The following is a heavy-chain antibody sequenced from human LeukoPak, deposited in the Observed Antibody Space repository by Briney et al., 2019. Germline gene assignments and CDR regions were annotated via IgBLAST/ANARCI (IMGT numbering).Heavy chain of an antibody. Sequence: ASVKLCCKASGYYMHWVRQAPGQGLEWMGTINPSGGSTSYAQKFQDRVTMTRDTSTSTVYMELSSLRSEDTAVYYCAREANGGYFDYWGQGNLVTVPS. CDR2: INPSGGST. V-gene: IGHV1-46*01. CDR1: GYY. CDR3: AREANGGYFDY. D-gene: IGHD4-23*01. J-gene: IGHJ4*01.